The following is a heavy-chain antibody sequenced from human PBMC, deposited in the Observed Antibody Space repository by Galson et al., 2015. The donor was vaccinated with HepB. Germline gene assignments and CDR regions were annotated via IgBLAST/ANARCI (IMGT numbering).Heavy chain of an antibody. CDR1: GFTFIGSA. CDR3: AAARRVAEAYYMDV. J-gene: IGHJ6*03. D-gene: IGHD3-3*01. V-gene: IGHV1-58*02. CDR2: IVVGSGHT. Sequence: SVKVSCKASGFTFIGSAIQWLRQSRGQRLEWIGWIVVGSGHTDFAQKFRERVTISRDMSTSTAYMEVSSLRSEDSAVYYCAAARRVAEAYYMDVWGKGTTVTVSS.